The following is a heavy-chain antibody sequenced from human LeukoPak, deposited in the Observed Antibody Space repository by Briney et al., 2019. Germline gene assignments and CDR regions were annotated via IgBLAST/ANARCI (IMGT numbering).Heavy chain of an antibody. Sequence: SETLSLTCTVSGGSISSYYWSWIRQPAGKGLEWIGRIYTSGSTNYNPSLKSRVTMSVDTSKNQFSLKLSSVTAADTAVHYCARVGIAAAGPDAFDIWGQGTMVTVSS. V-gene: IGHV4-4*07. D-gene: IGHD6-13*01. CDR1: GGSISSYY. CDR2: IYTSGST. CDR3: ARVGIAAAGPDAFDI. J-gene: IGHJ3*02.